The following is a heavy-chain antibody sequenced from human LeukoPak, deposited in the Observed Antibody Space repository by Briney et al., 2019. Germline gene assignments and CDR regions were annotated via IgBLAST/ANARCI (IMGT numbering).Heavy chain of an antibody. D-gene: IGHD3-10*01. CDR1: GYTFTSYG. CDR2: ISAYNGNT. CDR3: ARESNLSFYYYGSGSRVGYFDY. J-gene: IGHJ4*02. V-gene: IGHV1-18*01. Sequence: ASVKVSCKASGYTFTSYGISWVRQAPGQGLEWMGWISAYNGNTNYAQKLQGRVTMTTDTSTSTAYMELRSLRSDDTAVYYCARESNLSFYYYGSGSRVGYFDYWGQGTLVTVSS.